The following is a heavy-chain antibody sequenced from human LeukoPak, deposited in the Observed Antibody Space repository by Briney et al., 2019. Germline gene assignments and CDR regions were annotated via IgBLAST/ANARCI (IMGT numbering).Heavy chain of an antibody. D-gene: IGHD2-15*01. CDR3: ARVPPGPYCSGGSCYWFDP. CDR2: ISAYNGNT. V-gene: IGHV1-18*01. J-gene: IGHJ5*02. Sequence: ASVKVSCKASGYTFTSYGISWVRQAPGQGLEWMGWISAYNGNTNYAQKLQGRVTMTTDTSTSTAYMELRSLGSDDTAVYYCARVPPGPYCSGGSCYWFDPWGQGTLVTVSS. CDR1: GYTFTSYG.